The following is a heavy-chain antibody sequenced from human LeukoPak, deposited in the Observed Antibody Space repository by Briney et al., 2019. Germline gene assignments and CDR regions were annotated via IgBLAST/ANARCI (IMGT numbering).Heavy chain of an antibody. CDR3: ARYYYNAAAGGNHAFDL. CDR2: IFFSRGS. J-gene: IGHJ3*01. V-gene: IGHV4-39*07. D-gene: IGHD3-10*01. CDR1: GVSITGSSYY. Sequence: SETLSLTCNVSGVSITGSSYYWGWIRQPPGKGLEWIASIFFSRGSYYNPSLQSRVTISVDTSKNQLSLNLSSVTAADTAIYYCARYYYNAAAGGNHAFDLWGQGTKVTVSS.